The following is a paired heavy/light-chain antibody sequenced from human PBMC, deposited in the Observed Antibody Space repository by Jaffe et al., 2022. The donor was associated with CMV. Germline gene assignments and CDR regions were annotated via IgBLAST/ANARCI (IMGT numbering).Light chain of an antibody. J-gene: IGLJ3*02. CDR2: EDN. V-gene: IGLV6-57*04. CDR3: QSYDSSNLWV. CDR1: SGSIASNY. Sequence: NFMLTQPHSVSESPGKTVTISCTRSSGSIASNYVQWYQQRPGSAPTTVIYEDNQRPSGVPDRFSGSIDSSSNSASLTISGLKTEDEADYYCQSYDSSNLWVFGGGTKLTVL.
Heavy chain of an antibody. V-gene: IGHV3-43*01. CDR3: AKESPPGENSNYVRGNYMDV. CDR2: ISWDGGST. D-gene: IGHD4-4*01. CDR1: GFTFDDYT. Sequence: EVQLVESGGVVVQPGGSLRLSCAASGFTFDDYTMHWVRQAPGKGLEWVSLISWDGGSTYYADSVKGRFTISRDNSKNSLYLQMNSLRTEDTALYYCAKESPPGENSNYVRGNYMDVWGKGTTVTVSS. J-gene: IGHJ6*03.